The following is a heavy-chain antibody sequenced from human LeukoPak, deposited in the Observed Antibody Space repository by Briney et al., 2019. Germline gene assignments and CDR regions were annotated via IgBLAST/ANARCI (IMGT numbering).Heavy chain of an antibody. CDR3: ARGGGNAEY. Sequence: GGSLRLSCAASGFTFSDYWMTWVRQSPGKGLEWVANIKQDGSEKNYVDSVKGRFTISRDNAKNSVYLQMDSLTTEDTGVYFCARGGGNAEYWGQGTLVTVSS. V-gene: IGHV3-7*02. J-gene: IGHJ4*02. CDR1: GFTFSDYW. D-gene: IGHD3-16*01. CDR2: IKQDGSEK.